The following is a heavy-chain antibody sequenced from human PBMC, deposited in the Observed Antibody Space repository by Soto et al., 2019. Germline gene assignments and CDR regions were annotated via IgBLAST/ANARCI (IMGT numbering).Heavy chain of an antibody. Sequence: LSLTCVVSGGSFDTYYWNWIRQSPGKGLEWIGESNHRGSNNYSPSLKSRVTITLDTSKNQFSLKLTSVTAADTAVYYCARGGSSDWQVALDMWGQGTMVTVSS. CDR1: GGSFDTYY. CDR3: ARGGSSDWQVALDM. D-gene: IGHD6-19*01. CDR2: SNHRGSN. J-gene: IGHJ3*02. V-gene: IGHV4-34*01.